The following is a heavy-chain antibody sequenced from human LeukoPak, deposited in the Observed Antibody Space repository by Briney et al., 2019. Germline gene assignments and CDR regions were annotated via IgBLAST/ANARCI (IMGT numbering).Heavy chain of an antibody. CDR2: IKTKAESYAT. CDR1: GFTFSGSD. D-gene: IGHD3-10*02. CDR3: TRRMFTADRHADL. V-gene: IGHV3-73*01. J-gene: IGHJ2*01. Sequence: GGSLRLSCAASGFTFSGSDIHWVRQASGKGLEWIGRIKTKAESYATAYVVSVKGRFTLSRDDSKNTAFLQMNSLKTEDTALYYCTRRMFTADRHADLWGRGTLVTVSS.